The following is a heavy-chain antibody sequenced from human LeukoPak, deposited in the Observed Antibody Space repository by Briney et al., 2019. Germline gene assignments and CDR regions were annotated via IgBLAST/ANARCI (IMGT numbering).Heavy chain of an antibody. Sequence: GGSLRLSCAASGFSFSSYDMYWVRQAPGKGLEWVSSISGSGDSAYYADSVKGRLTISRDNAKNSVFLQMNSLRAEDTAVYYCARFSRSESGYWGQGTLVTVSS. V-gene: IGHV3-23*01. CDR2: ISGSGDSA. J-gene: IGHJ4*02. CDR1: GFSFSSYD. CDR3: ARFSRSESGY. D-gene: IGHD3-3*01.